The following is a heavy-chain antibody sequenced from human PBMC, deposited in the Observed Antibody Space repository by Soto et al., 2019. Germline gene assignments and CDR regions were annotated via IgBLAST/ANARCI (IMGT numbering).Heavy chain of an antibody. Sequence: GGSLRLSCAVSGFTVSTYGMHWVRQAPGKGLEWVAVISRDGGTKYYADSVKGRFTISKDNSRNTLFLEMNNLRGDDMAVYYCTGEAAWGYGAQGTWVPVPS. CDR3: TGEAAWGY. CDR1: GFTVSTYG. CDR2: ISRDGGTK. D-gene: IGHD2-8*02. J-gene: IGHJ4*02. V-gene: IGHV3-30*03.